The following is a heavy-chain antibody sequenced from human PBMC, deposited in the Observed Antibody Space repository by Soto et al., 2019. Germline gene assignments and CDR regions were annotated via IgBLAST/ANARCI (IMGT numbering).Heavy chain of an antibody. Sequence: GGSLRLSCAASGFTFDDYAMSWVRQAPGKGLEWVSGINWRGSATGYADSVRGRVTMTRNTSISTAYMELSSLRSEDTAVYYCARLIETDYYYYYMDVWGKGTTVTVSS. V-gene: IGHV3-20*04. D-gene: IGHD2-15*01. CDR3: ARLIETDYYYYYMDV. CDR2: INWRGSAT. J-gene: IGHJ6*03. CDR1: GFTFDDYA.